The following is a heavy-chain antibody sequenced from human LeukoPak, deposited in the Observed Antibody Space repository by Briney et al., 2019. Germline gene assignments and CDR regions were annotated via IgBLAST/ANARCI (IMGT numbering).Heavy chain of an antibody. CDR2: ISSSATNI. J-gene: IGHJ1*01. Sequence: PGGSLRLSCAASGFTFSDYYMSWIRQAPGKGLEWLSYISSSATNIQYADSVRGRFTISRDNAKNSLYLQMNRLRDEDTAVYYCARVDFYYDSSGYVGEYFLHWGQGTLVAVSS. CDR1: GFTFSDYY. D-gene: IGHD3-22*01. CDR3: ARVDFYYDSSGYVGEYFLH. V-gene: IGHV3-11*01.